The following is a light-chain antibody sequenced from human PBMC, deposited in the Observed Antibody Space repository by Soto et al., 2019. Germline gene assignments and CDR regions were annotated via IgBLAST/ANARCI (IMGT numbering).Light chain of an antibody. CDR3: KPYFSYPYA. CDR2: KAS. J-gene: IGKJ2*01. V-gene: IGKV1-5*03. CDR1: QSVLTW. Sequence: DIQVTQSPATLSASVGDTVSITCRASQSVLTWLAWYQQKPGKAPNLLIYKASRLRDGVPSRFSGSGSGTDFTLTISSLQPDDFASYFCKPYFSYPYAFGQGTKLEI.